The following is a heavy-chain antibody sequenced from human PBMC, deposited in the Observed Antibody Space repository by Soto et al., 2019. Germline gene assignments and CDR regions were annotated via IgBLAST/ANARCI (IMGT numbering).Heavy chain of an antibody. CDR2: INHSGST. J-gene: IGHJ6*03. CDR3: AGHRRLDRSYYYYYYMDV. V-gene: IGHV4-34*01. Sequence: SETLSLTCAVYGGSFSGYYWSWIRQPPGKGLEWIGEINHSGSTNYNPSLKSRVTISVDTSKNQFSLKLSSVIAADTAVYYCAGHRRLDRSYYYYYYMDVWGKGTTVTVSS. CDR1: GGSFSGYY. D-gene: IGHD1-26*01.